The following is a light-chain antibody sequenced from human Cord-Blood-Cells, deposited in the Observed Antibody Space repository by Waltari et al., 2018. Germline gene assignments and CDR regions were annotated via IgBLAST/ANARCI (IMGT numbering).Light chain of an antibody. CDR1: STDVGGYNY. CDR3: SSYTSSSTWV. Sequence: QSALTHPASASGSPGPSLTISSPGTSTDVGGYNYVSWYHQHPGKAPKRMIYDVSNRPSGVSNRFSGSKSGNTASLTISGLQAEDEADYYCSSYTSSSTWVFGGGTKLTVL. J-gene: IGLJ3*02. V-gene: IGLV2-14*01. CDR2: DVS.